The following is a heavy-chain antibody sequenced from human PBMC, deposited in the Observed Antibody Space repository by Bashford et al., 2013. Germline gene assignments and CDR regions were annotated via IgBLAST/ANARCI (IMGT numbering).Heavy chain of an antibody. CDR3: ARAMAGAARPEIFDY. D-gene: IGHD6-6*01. J-gene: IGHJ4*02. Sequence: WVRQAPGQGLEWMGWINPNSGGTNYAQKFQGRVTMTRDTSISTAYMELSRLRSDDTAVYYCARAMAGAARPEIFDYWGQGTLVTVSS. CDR2: INPNSGGT. V-gene: IGHV1-2*02.